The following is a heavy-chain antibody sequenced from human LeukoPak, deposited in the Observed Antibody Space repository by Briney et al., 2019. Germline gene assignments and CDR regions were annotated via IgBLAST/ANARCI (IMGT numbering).Heavy chain of an antibody. D-gene: IGHD3-22*01. CDR1: GYSISSGYY. J-gene: IGHJ5*02. V-gene: IGHV4-38-2*02. CDR3: ARGMDYYDSSGLFDP. Sequence: SETLSLTCTVSGYSISSGYYWGWIRQPPGKGLEWIGSIYHSGSTYYNPSLKSRVTISVDTSKNQFSLELSSVTAADTAVYYCARGMDYYDSSGLFDPWGQGTLVTVSS. CDR2: IYHSGST.